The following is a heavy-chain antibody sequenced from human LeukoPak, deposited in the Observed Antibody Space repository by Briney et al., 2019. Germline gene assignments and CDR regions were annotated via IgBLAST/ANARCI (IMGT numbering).Heavy chain of an antibody. Sequence: GGSLRLSCAASGFTFSNYEMNWVRQAPGKGLEWVSYISSSGRTTYYADSVKGRFTMSRDNAKNSLYLQMNSLRAEDTAVYYCARVSSSSWYVTDYWGQGTLVTVSS. CDR1: GFTFSNYE. D-gene: IGHD6-13*01. CDR2: ISSSGRTT. J-gene: IGHJ4*02. V-gene: IGHV3-48*03. CDR3: ARVSSSSWYVTDY.